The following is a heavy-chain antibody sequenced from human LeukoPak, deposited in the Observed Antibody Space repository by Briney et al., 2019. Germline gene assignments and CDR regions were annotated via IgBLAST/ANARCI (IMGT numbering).Heavy chain of an antibody. CDR3: ARPQIGLGSYYPH. D-gene: IGHD3-10*01. V-gene: IGHV5-51*01. Sequence: GASLQTSRQGSGYSLTCYWIGRVRQIPGKGLEWMGIIYPGDSDTRYSPSFQGQVTLSADKSISTAYLQWSSLTASDTAMYYCARPQIGLGSYYPHWGQGTLVTVSS. CDR1: GYSLTCYW. CDR2: IYPGDSDT. J-gene: IGHJ4*02.